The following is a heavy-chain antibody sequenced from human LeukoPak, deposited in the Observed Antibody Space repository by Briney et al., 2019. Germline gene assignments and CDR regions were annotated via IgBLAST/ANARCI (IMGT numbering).Heavy chain of an antibody. J-gene: IGHJ3*02. Sequence: VNVSCLPSRYTFTDYYMHLVRQAPGQGVAWVGWINTNSGGTNYAQKFQGRVTMTRDTSISTAYMELSRLRSDDTAVYYCARSGSGPRDFDIWGEGTMVTVSS. CDR2: INTNSGGT. CDR3: ARSGSGPRDFDI. CDR1: RYTFTDYY. V-gene: IGHV1-2*02. D-gene: IGHD3-10*01.